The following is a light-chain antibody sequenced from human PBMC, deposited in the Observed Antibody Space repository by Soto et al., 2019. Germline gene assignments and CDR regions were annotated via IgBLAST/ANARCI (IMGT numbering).Light chain of an antibody. J-gene: IGKJ1*01. Sequence: EIVLTQSPGTLALSLGDGATLSCRASQTVNRNYLVWYLQKPGQPPRLLVYGVSNRAPGVPDRFSGGGSGTDFTLTIARLEPDDFGTYYCQQYIASPRTFGQGTRVDVK. V-gene: IGKV3-20*01. CDR2: GVS. CDR3: QQYIASPRT. CDR1: QTVNRNY.